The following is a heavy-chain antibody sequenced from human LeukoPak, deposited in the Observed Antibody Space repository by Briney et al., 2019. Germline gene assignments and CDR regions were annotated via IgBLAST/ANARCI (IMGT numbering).Heavy chain of an antibody. CDR3: ARSLPGDFWSGLFPYYYYGMDV. D-gene: IGHD3-3*01. CDR1: GYTFTSYD. Sequence: VASVKVSCKASGYTFTSYDINWVRQATGQGLEWMGWMNPNSGNTGYAQKFQGRVTMTRNTSISTAYMELSSLRSEDTAVYYCARSLPGDFWSGLFPYYYYGMDVWGQGTTVTVSS. CDR2: MNPNSGNT. V-gene: IGHV1-8*01. J-gene: IGHJ6*02.